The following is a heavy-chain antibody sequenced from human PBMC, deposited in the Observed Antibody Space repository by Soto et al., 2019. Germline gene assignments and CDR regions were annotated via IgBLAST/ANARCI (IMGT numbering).Heavy chain of an antibody. CDR2: INQGGGEK. Sequence: EVQLVESGGGLVQPGGSLRLSCAASGFTLRSYWVTWVRQAPGKGLAWVANINQGGGEKHDVDSVKGRFSISRDNAKNSLYMQMNGLRPEDTAVYYGAREGEYGKYSDYWGQGSLVTVSS. CDR1: GFTLRSYW. D-gene: IGHD2-15*01. CDR3: AREGEYGKYSDY. J-gene: IGHJ4*02. V-gene: IGHV3-7*04.